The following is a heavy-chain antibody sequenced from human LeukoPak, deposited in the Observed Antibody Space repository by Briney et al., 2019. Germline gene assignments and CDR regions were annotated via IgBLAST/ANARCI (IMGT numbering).Heavy chain of an antibody. CDR2: ISAYNGNT. J-gene: IGHJ4*02. CDR3: AREVGSVTPFDY. Sequence: ASVKVSCKASGGTFSSYAISWVRQAPGQGLEWMGWISAYNGNTNYAQKLQGRVTMTTDTSTSTAYMELRSLRSDDTAVYYCAREVGSVTPFDYWGQGTLVTVSS. V-gene: IGHV1-18*01. CDR1: GGTFSSYA. D-gene: IGHD2-21*02.